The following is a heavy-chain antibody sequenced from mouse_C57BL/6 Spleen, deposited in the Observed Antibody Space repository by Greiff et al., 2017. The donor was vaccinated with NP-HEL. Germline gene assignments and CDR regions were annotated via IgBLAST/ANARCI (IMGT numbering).Heavy chain of an antibody. CDR3: TRIPGSSLFDY. CDR1: GYTFTDYE. D-gene: IGHD1-1*01. V-gene: IGHV1-15*01. J-gene: IGHJ2*01. Sequence: LVESGAELVRPGASVTLSCKASGYTFTDYEMHWVKQTPVHGLEWIGAIDPETGGTAYNQKFKGKAILTADKSSSTAYMELRSLTSEDSAVYYCTRIPGSSLFDYWGQGTTLTVSS. CDR2: IDPETGGT.